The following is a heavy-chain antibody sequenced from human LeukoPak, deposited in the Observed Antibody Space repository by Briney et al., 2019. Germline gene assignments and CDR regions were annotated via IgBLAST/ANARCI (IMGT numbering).Heavy chain of an antibody. V-gene: IGHV3-30*02. CDR1: GFTFSSYG. D-gene: IGHD3-22*01. Sequence: GGSLRLSCAASGFTFSSYGMHWVRQAPGKGLEWVAFIRYDGSNKYYADSVKGRFTISRDNSKNTLYLQMNSLRAEDTAVYYCAKRGTMIVVPSESGDGGMDVWGQGTTVTVSS. J-gene: IGHJ6*02. CDR2: IRYDGSNK. CDR3: AKRGTMIVVPSESGDGGMDV.